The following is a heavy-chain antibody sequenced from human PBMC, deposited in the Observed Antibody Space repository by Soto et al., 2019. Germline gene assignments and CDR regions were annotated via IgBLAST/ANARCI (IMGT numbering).Heavy chain of an antibody. CDR3: ASIGDPPFDY. Sequence: GGSLRLSCAASGFAFSSNWMCWVRQAPGKGPVWVSRINNDGTTTDYADSVKGRFTIARDNAKNTLYLQMNSLRAEDTALYYCASIGDPPFDYWGQGTLVTVSS. CDR2: INNDGTTT. V-gene: IGHV3-74*01. CDR1: GFAFSSNW. D-gene: IGHD3-3*01. J-gene: IGHJ4*02.